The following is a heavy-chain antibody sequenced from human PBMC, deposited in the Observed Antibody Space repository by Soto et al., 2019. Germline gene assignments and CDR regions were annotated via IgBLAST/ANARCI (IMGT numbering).Heavy chain of an antibody. CDR2: INPNSGGT. V-gene: IGHV1-2*04. J-gene: IGHJ3*02. CDR1: GYTFTGYY. CDR3: ARGGVGVVAATPDAFDI. Sequence: ASVKVSCKASGYTFTGYYMHWVRQAPGQGLEWMGWINPNSGGTNYAQKFQGWVTMTRDTSISTAYMELSRLRSDDTAVYYCARGGVGVVAATPDAFDIWGQGTMVTVSS. D-gene: IGHD2-15*01.